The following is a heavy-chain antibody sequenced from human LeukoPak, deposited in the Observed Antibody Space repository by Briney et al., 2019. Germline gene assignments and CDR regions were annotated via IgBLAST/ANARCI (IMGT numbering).Heavy chain of an antibody. Sequence: GASVKVSCKASGGTFSSYAISWVRQAPGQGLEWMGGIIPIFGTANYAQKFQGRVTITADESTSTAYMELSSLRSEDTAVYYCARGLLGDQLLRSPPSGFDIWGQGTMVTVSS. D-gene: IGHD2-2*01. CDR3: ARGLLGDQLLRSPPSGFDI. CDR2: IIPIFGTA. CDR1: GGTFSSYA. V-gene: IGHV1-69*13. J-gene: IGHJ3*02.